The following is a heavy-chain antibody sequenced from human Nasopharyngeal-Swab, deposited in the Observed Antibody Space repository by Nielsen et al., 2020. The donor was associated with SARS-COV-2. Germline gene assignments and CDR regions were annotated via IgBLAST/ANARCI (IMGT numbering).Heavy chain of an antibody. CDR1: GGTFSSYA. Sequence: VKVSCKASGGTFSSYAISWVRQAPGQGLEWMGRIIPILGIANYAQKFQGRVTITADKSTSTAYMELSSLRSEDTAVYYCAREYYYGSGYGWFDPWGQGTLITVSS. CDR3: AREYYYGSGYGWFDP. V-gene: IGHV1-69*04. D-gene: IGHD3-10*01. J-gene: IGHJ5*02. CDR2: IIPILGIA.